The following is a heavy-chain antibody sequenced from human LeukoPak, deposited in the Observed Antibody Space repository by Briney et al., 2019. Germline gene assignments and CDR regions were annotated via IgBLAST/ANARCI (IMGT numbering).Heavy chain of an antibody. Sequence: ASVKVSCKASGYTFTSYDINWVRQATGQGLEWMGWMNPNSGNTGYAQKFQGRVTMTRNTSISTAYMELSSLRSEDTAVYYCARGLRRRPAGTYYYYMDVWGKRTTVTVSS. V-gene: IGHV1-8*01. CDR2: MNPNSGNT. J-gene: IGHJ6*03. CDR3: ARGLRRRPAGTYYYYMDV. CDR1: GYTFTSYD. D-gene: IGHD6-13*01.